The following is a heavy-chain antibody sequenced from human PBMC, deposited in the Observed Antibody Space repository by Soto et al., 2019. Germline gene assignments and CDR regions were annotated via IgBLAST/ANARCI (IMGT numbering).Heavy chain of an antibody. V-gene: IGHV1-18*01. D-gene: IGHD2-8*02. CDR3: ARDDITTPGAQGFGP. J-gene: IGHJ5*02. CDR2: ISAYNGNT. CDR1: DYTFINHG. Sequence: ASVKVSCKAYDYTFINHGVSWVRQAPGQGLEWMGWISAYNGNTNYAQKLQGRVTMTTDASTSTAYMELRSLRSDDTAVYYCARDDITTPGAQGFGPWGQGTLVTVSS.